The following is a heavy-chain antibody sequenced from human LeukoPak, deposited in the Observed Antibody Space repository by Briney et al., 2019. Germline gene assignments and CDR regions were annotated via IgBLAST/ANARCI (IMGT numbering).Heavy chain of an antibody. CDR2: INHSGST. CDR3: ARWFTAMAPRIAARPHYYYMDV. CDR1: GGSFSGYY. Sequence: WETLSLTCAVYGGSFSGYYLSWIRQPPGKGLEWFGEINHSGSTNYNPSLKSRVTISVDTSKNQFSLKLSSVTAADTAVYYSARWFTAMAPRIAARPHYYYMDVWGKGTTVTVSS. V-gene: IGHV4-34*01. D-gene: IGHD6-6*01. J-gene: IGHJ6*03.